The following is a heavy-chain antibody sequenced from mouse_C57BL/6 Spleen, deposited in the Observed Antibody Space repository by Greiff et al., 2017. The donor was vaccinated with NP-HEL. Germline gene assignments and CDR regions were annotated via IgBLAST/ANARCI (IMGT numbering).Heavy chain of an antibody. J-gene: IGHJ3*01. V-gene: IGHV1-80*01. CDR2: ILPGDGDT. Sequence: QVHVKQSGAELVKPGASVKISCKATGYAFSSYWMNWVKQRPGQGLEWIGQILPGDGDTNYNGKFKGKATLTADKSSSTAYMQLSSLTSEDSAVYFCARRGVAWFADWGQGTLVTVSA. CDR3: ARRGVAWFAD. CDR1: GYAFSSYW.